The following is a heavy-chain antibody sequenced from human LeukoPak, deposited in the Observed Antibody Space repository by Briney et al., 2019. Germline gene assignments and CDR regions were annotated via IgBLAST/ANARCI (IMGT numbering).Heavy chain of an antibody. CDR1: GYTLTELS. D-gene: IGHD5-12*01. CDR3: ARDQGIYNHRIIDS. V-gene: IGHV1-24*01. Sequence: ASVKVSCKVSGYTLTELSMHWVRQAPGKGLEWMGGFDPEDGETIYAQKFQGRVTMTTDTSTSTASMELRSLRSDDTAVYYCARDQGIYNHRIIDSWGQGTLVTVSS. J-gene: IGHJ4*02. CDR2: FDPEDGET.